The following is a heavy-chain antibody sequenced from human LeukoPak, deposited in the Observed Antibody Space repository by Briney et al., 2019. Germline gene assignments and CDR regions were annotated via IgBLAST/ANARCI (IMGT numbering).Heavy chain of an antibody. CDR2: IYYSGST. Sequence: SETLSLTCTVSGGSISSYYWSWIRQPPGKGLEWIGYIYYSGSTNYNPSLKSRVTISVDTSKNQFSLKLSSATAADTAVYYCARVGGIDAFDIWGQGTMVTVSS. D-gene: IGHD1-26*01. CDR1: GGSISSYY. CDR3: ARVGGIDAFDI. J-gene: IGHJ3*02. V-gene: IGHV4-59*01.